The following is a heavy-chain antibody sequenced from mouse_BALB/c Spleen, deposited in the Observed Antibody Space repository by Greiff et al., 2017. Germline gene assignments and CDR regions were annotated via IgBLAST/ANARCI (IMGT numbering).Heavy chain of an antibody. Sequence: EVQLQESGPGLVKPSQSLSLTCSVTGYSITSGYYWNWIRQFPGNKLEWMGYISYDGSNNYNPSLKNRISITRDTSKNQFFLKLNSVTTEDTATYYCARDGGGGGAMDYWGQGTSVTVSS. CDR1: GYSITSGYY. J-gene: IGHJ4*01. CDR2: ISYDGSN. D-gene: IGHD1-1*02. V-gene: IGHV3-6*02. CDR3: ARDGGGGGAMDY.